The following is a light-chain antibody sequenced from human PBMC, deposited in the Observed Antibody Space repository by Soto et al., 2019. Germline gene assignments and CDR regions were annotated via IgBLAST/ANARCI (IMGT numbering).Light chain of an antibody. CDR3: TSHTASSTWV. CDR2: EVS. CDR1: SSDVGYDNY. J-gene: IGLJ3*02. Sequence: QSALTQPASVSGSPGQSITISCTGTSSDVGYDNYVSWFQQHPGKAPKLMIYEVSRRPSGVSNRFSGSKSANTASLTISGLQGEDEAGYYCTSHTASSTWVFGGGTKLTVL. V-gene: IGLV2-14*01.